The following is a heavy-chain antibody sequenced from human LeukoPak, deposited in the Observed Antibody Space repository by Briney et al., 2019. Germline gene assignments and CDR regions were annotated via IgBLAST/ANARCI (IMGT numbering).Heavy chain of an antibody. D-gene: IGHD5-18*01. Sequence: GGSLRLSCAASGFTFSSYGMHWVRQAPGKGLEYVSAINSNGGSTYYANSVKGRFTISRDNSKNTPYLQMGSLRAEDMAVYYCAREGSYGDSDYWGQGTLVTVSS. V-gene: IGHV3-64*01. J-gene: IGHJ4*02. CDR1: GFTFSSYG. CDR3: AREGSYGDSDY. CDR2: INSNGGST.